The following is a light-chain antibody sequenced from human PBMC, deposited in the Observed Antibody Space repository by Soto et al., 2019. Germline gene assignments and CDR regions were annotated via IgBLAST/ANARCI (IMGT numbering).Light chain of an antibody. CDR1: QSLLHSNGYNY. CDR3: MQALQTPRA. V-gene: IGKV2-28*01. CDR2: LGS. Sequence: IVMTQSPLSLPVTPREPASISCRSSQSLLHSNGYNYLDWYLQKPGQSPQLLTYLGSNRASGVPDRFSGSGSGTDFTLKISRVEAEDVGVYYCMQALQTPRAFGQGTKV. J-gene: IGKJ1*01.